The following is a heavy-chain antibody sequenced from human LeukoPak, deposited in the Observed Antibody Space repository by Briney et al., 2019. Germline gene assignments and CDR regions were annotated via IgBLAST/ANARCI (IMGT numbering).Heavy chain of an antibody. CDR3: AREVGGSGLWYYDL. D-gene: IGHD1-26*01. J-gene: IGHJ2*01. CDR2: IGGDGLTT. V-gene: IGHV3-64*02. CDR1: GFTFGSYS. Sequence: PRGSLRLSCAASGFTFGSYSMHWVRQAPGKGPEFVSVIGGDGLTTFYADSVKDRFTISRDNSKSTLYLEMGSLRAEDMAVYYCAREVGGSGLWYYDLWGRGTLVTVSS.